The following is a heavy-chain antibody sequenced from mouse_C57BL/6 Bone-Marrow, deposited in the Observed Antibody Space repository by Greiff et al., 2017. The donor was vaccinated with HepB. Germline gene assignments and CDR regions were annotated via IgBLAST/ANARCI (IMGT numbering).Heavy chain of an antibody. CDR2: ISYSGST. D-gene: IGHD1-1*01. V-gene: IGHV3-1*01. CDR1: GYSITSGYD. Sequence: ESGPGMVKPSQSLSLTCTVTGYSITSGYDWHWIRHFPGNKLEWMGYISYSGSTNYNPSLKSRISITHDTSKNHFFLKLNSVTTEDTATYYCARGLITTVVKDYAMDYWGQGTSVTVSS. CDR3: ARGLITTVVKDYAMDY. J-gene: IGHJ4*01.